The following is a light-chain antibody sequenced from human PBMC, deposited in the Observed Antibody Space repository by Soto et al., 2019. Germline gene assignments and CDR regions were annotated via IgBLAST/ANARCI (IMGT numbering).Light chain of an antibody. Sequence: DIVMTQSPDSLAVSLGERATINCKSSRNVLYSSNNKNYLAWYQQRPGQPPKLLIYWASTRESGVPDRFSGSGSGTDFTLTINSLQAEDVAVYYCQQYYSTPFTFGPGTKVDI. CDR1: RNVLYSSNNKNY. J-gene: IGKJ3*01. V-gene: IGKV4-1*01. CDR3: QQYYSTPFT. CDR2: WAS.